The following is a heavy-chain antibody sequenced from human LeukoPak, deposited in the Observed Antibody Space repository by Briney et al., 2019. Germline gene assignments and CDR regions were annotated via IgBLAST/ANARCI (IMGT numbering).Heavy chain of an antibody. CDR3: ASSYYGSGSYYVDDYYYYYMDV. D-gene: IGHD3-10*01. Sequence: SETLSLTCTVSGGSISSYYWSWIRQPPGKGLEWIGYIYYSGSTNYNPSHKSRVTISVDTSKNQFSLKLSSVTAADTAVYYCASSYYGSGSYYVDDYYYYYMDVWGKGATVTISS. V-gene: IGHV4-59*01. CDR1: GGSISSYY. J-gene: IGHJ6*03. CDR2: IYYSGST.